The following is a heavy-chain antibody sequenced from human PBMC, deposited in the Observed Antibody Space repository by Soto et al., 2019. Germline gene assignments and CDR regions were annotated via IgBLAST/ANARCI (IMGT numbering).Heavy chain of an antibody. CDR3: AREPVGKKKYYDFWSGSLSDYYYYGTDV. D-gene: IGHD3-3*01. V-gene: IGHV1-46*01. Sequence: ASVKVSCKASGYTFTSYYMHWVRQAPGQGLEWMGIINPSGGSTSYAQKFQGRVTMTRDTSTSTVYMELSSLRSEDTAVYYCAREPVGKKKYYDFWSGSLSDYYYYGTDVWRPGTTVTVSS. CDR1: GYTFTSYY. J-gene: IGHJ6*02. CDR2: INPSGGST.